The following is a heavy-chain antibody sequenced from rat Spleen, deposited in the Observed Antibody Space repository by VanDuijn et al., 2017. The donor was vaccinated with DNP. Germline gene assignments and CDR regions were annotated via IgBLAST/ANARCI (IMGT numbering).Heavy chain of an antibody. CDR2: IVYDGSRT. CDR3: ARGRLYPHYAMDA. V-gene: IGHV5-7*01. CDR1: GFTFSNYD. Sequence: EVQLVESGGGLVQPGRSLKLSCAASGFTFSNYDLAWVRQAPTKGLEWIATIVYDGSRTYYRDSVKGRFTISRDNAQNTLYLQMSKLGSEDTAIYYCARGRLYPHYAMDAWGQGTSVTVSS. J-gene: IGHJ4*01. D-gene: IGHD1-2*01.